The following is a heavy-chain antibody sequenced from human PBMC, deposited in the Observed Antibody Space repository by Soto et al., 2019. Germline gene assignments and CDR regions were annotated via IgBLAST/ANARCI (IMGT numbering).Heavy chain of an antibody. D-gene: IGHD3-22*01. CDR2: INSDGSST. V-gene: IGHV3-74*01. CDR1: GFTFSNYW. J-gene: IGHJ6*02. Sequence: GLPLRLSCAASGFTFSNYWMHLVRQAPGKGLVWVSRINSDGSSTSYADSVKGRFTISRDNAKNTLYLQMNSLRAEDTAVYYCARAKYYYDSSGYYPNHYYYYYGMDVWGQGTTVTVSS. CDR3: ARAKYYYDSSGYYPNHYYYYYGMDV.